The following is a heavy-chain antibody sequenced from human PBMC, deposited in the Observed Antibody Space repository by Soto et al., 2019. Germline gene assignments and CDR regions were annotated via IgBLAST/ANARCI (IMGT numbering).Heavy chain of an antibody. J-gene: IGHJ6*02. CDR1: GGSFSGYY. D-gene: IGHD2-2*02. Sequence: SETLSLTCAVYGGSFSGYYWSWIRQPPGKGLEWIGEINHSGSTNYNPSLKSRVTISVDTSKNQFSLKLSSVTAADTAVYYCARSRDWSSTSCYNYYYGMDVWGQGTTVTVSS. CDR3: ARSRDWSSTSCYNYYYGMDV. CDR2: INHSGST. V-gene: IGHV4-34*01.